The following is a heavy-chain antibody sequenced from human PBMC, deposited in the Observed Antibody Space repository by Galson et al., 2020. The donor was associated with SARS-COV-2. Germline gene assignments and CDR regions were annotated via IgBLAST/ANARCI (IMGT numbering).Heavy chain of an antibody. Sequence: SETLSLTCTVSGGSISSGGYYWSWIRQHPGKGLEWIGYIYYSGSTYYNPSLKSRVTISVDTSKNQFSLKLSSVTAADTAVYYCARDYFAMASCYGRDVWGQGTTVTVSS. CDR2: IYYSGST. J-gene: IGHJ6*02. D-gene: IGHD2-2*01. CDR3: ARDYFAMASCYGRDV. V-gene: IGHV4-31*03. CDR1: GGSISSGGYY.